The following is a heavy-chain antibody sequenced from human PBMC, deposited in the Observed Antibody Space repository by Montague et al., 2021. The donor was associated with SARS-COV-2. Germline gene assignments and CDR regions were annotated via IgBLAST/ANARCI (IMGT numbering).Heavy chain of an antibody. CDR3: ARGLTDVTVLLVFVGSSPYFDS. CDR1: GGSISGHC. Sequence: ETLSLTCAVSGGSISGHCWTWIRQPPGKGLEWIGEINHSGGTNYNPSLKSRVTISVDTSKNQFSLKLSSLTAADTAVYYCARGLTDVTVLLVFVGSSPYFDSWGQGALVTVSS. J-gene: IGHJ4*02. D-gene: IGHD2-21*02. V-gene: IGHV4-34*01. CDR2: INHSGGT.